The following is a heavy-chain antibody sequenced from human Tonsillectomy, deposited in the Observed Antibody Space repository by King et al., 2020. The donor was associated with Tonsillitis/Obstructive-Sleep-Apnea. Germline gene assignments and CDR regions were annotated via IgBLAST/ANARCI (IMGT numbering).Heavy chain of an antibody. CDR1: GFNFSTYA. CDR3: ARDPDEFLAHYYYMDV. CDR2: MWFDGSNR. J-gene: IGHJ6*03. V-gene: IGHV3-33*01. D-gene: IGHD3-10*01. Sequence: VQLVESGGGVVQPGGSLRLSCAASGFNFSTYAMHWVPQAPGKGLGWVAVMWFDGSNRYNEDSVQGRFTIFRANSRNTLQLQMNSLRAEDTAVYYCARDPDEFLAHYYYMDVWGQGTTVTVSS.